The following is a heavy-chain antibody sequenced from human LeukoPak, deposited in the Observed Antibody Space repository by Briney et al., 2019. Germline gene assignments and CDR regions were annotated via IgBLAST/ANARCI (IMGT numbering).Heavy chain of an antibody. J-gene: IGHJ4*02. Sequence: PWRSLSLSCAASGFTFSSYGMHWVRQAPGKGLEWVAVIWYDGSNKYYADSVKGRFTISRDNSKNTLYLQMNSLRAEDTAVYYCARDGITFGGVIVKAPGYFDYWGQGTLLTVSS. D-gene: IGHD3-16*02. CDR2: IWYDGSNK. CDR3: ARDGITFGGVIVKAPGYFDY. V-gene: IGHV3-33*01. CDR1: GFTFSSYG.